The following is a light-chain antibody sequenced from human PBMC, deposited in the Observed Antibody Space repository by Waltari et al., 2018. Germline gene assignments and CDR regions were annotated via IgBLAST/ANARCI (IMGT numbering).Light chain of an antibody. Sequence: QSALTQPASVSGSPGQSITISCTGSSNNIGFYDLVSLYQQHPGKAPKLIIFDVIKRPSGVSDRFSGSKSGNTASLTISWLQTEDDADYYCCSYSGSGSFPYVFGPGTRVAVL. V-gene: IGLV2-23*02. J-gene: IGLJ1*01. CDR3: CSYSGSGSFPYV. CDR1: SNNIGFYDL. CDR2: DVI.